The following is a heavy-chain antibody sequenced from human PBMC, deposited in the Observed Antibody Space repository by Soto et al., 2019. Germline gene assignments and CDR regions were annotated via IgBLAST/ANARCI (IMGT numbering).Heavy chain of an antibody. CDR3: ARGIFGVVPNYFDY. Sequence: SQTLSLTCVISGASVSSNSAAWNWIRQSPSRGLEWLGRTYYRSKWYNDYAVSVKSRITINPDTSKNQFSLQLNSVTPEDTAVYSCARGIFGVVPNYFDYWGQGTLVTVSS. J-gene: IGHJ4*02. D-gene: IGHD3-3*01. CDR2: TYYRSKWYN. CDR1: GASVSSNSAA. V-gene: IGHV6-1*01.